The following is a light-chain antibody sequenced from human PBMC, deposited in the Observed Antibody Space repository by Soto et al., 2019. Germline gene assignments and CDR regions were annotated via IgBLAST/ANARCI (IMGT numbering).Light chain of an antibody. V-gene: IGKV3-20*01. J-gene: IGKJ4*01. CDR1: QSVSSNY. CDR3: QQYGSSPLT. Sequence: EIVLTQSPGTLSLTLGQRATLSCRASQSVSSNYLAWYQQKPGQAPRLLVYGASSRATGIPDRFSGSGSGADFTLTISRLEPEDFVVYYCQQYGSSPLTFGGGTKVEIK. CDR2: GAS.